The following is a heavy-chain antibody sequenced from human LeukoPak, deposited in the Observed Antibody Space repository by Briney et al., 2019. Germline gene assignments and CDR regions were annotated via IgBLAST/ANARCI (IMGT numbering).Heavy chain of an antibody. Sequence: GASVKVSCKASGYTFTGYYMHWVRQAPGQGLEWMGWINPNSGGTNYAQKFQGRVTMTRDTSISTFYMELSSLRPDDTAVYYCSTEDKYCTGANCGVFWGQGTLVTVSS. V-gene: IGHV1-2*02. CDR3: STEDKYCTGANCGVF. CDR1: GYTFTGYY. J-gene: IGHJ4*02. CDR2: INPNSGGT. D-gene: IGHD2-8*02.